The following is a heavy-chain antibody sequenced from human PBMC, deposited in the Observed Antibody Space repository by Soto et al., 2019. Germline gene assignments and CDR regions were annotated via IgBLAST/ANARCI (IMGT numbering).Heavy chain of an antibody. CDR1: GFTFSSSS. J-gene: IGHJ4*02. CDR3: ARDQGSWDY. CDR2: ISSSSSTI. Sequence: GGSLRLSCASSGFTFSSSSMNWVRQAPGKWLECVSYISSSSSTIYYSDSVKGRFTISRDNAKNSLYLQMNILRDEDTAVYYCARDQGSWDYWGQGTLVTVS. V-gene: IGHV3-48*02. D-gene: IGHD6-19*01.